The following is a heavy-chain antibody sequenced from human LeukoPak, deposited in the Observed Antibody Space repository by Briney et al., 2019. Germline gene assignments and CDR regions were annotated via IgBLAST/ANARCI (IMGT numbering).Heavy chain of an antibody. D-gene: IGHD3-3*01. CDR2: ISGSGGST. CDR3: AKTDAYDFWSGYYYYYYYYMDV. CDR1: GFTFSSYA. Sequence: GGSLRLSCAASGFTFSSYAMSWVRQAPGKGLEWVSAISGSGGSTYYADSVKGRFTISRDNSKNTLYLQMNSLRAEDTAVYYRAKTDAYDFWSGYYYYYYYYMDVWGKGTTVTVSS. J-gene: IGHJ6*03. V-gene: IGHV3-23*01.